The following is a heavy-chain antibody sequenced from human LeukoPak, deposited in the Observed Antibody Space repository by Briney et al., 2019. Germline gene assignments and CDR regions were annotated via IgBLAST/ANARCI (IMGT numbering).Heavy chain of an antibody. D-gene: IGHD5-24*01. CDR2: IKQDGSET. Sequence: GGSLRLSCAASGFTFSRMNWVRQAPGKGLECLANIKQDGSETYYADSVKGRFTISRDNAKNSLYLQMNSLRAEDTAVYYCARETPRRGETRDGYRWGQGTLVTVSS. CDR1: GFTFSR. J-gene: IGHJ4*02. V-gene: IGHV3-7*01. CDR3: ARETPRRGETRDGYR.